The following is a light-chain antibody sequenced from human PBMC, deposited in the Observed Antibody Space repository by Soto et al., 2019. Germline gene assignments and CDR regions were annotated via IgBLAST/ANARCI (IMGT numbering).Light chain of an antibody. CDR3: AAWDDSLSGVG. J-gene: IGLJ3*02. CDR1: TSNIGNHY. CDR2: TDN. Sequence: QSVLTQPPSASGTPGQRVTISCSGSTSNIGNHYVYWYQQLPGTAPKLLIYTDNQRPSGVPDRFAGSKSGTSASLAISGLRSEDEADYYCAAWDDSLSGVGFGGGTKVTVL. V-gene: IGLV1-47*02.